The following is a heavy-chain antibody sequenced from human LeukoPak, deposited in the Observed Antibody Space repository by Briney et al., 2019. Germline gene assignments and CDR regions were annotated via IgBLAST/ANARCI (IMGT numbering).Heavy chain of an antibody. V-gene: IGHV4-34*01. J-gene: IGHJ4*02. CDR2: INHSGST. D-gene: IGHD2-15*01. CDR1: GGSFSGYY. CDR3: ASGKFNCSGGSCYNFDY. Sequence: SETLSLTCAVYGGSFSGYYWSWIRQPPGKGLEWSGEINHSGSTNYNPSLKSRVTISVDTSKNQFSLKLSSVTAADTAVYYCASGKFNCSGGSCYNFDYWGQGTLVTVSS.